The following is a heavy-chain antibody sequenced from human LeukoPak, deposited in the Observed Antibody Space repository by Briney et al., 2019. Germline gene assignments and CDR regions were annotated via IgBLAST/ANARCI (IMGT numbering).Heavy chain of an antibody. CDR3: AKEAGSGWRYFDN. Sequence: GGSLRLSCATSGFTFRTFAMDWVRQAPGKGLEWVAAIWFDRTEGPDKNYADSVRGRFLISRDDSKNTLFLQMNNLRAEDTAVYYCAKEAGSGWRYFDNWGQGTLVTVSS. V-gene: IGHV3-33*06. J-gene: IGHJ4*02. CDR2: IWFDRTEGPDK. D-gene: IGHD6-19*01. CDR1: GFTFRTFA.